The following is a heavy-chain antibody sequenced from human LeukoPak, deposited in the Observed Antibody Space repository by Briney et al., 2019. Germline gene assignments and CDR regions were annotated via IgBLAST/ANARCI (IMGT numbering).Heavy chain of an antibody. V-gene: IGHV1-69*13. Sequence: SVKVSCKASGYIFINYGISWVRQAPGQGLEWMGGIIPIFGTPRYAQKFQGRVTITADESTSTAYMELSSLTSEDTAVYYCASLKGYDFWSGYYGWGQGTRVTVSS. J-gene: IGHJ4*02. CDR1: GYIFINYG. CDR2: IIPIFGTP. D-gene: IGHD3-3*01. CDR3: ASLKGYDFWSGYYG.